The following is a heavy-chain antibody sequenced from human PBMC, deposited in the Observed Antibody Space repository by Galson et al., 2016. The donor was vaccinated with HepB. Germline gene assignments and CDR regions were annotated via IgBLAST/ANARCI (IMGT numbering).Heavy chain of an antibody. J-gene: IGHJ4*02. V-gene: IGHV1-18*01. CDR1: GYTFKSFG. Sequence: SVKVSCKASGYTFKSFGISWVRQAPGQGLEWLGWISAHNGNTNYAQTLQGRVTMTTDAFTTTAYMELRSLRSDDTAVYYCAREGWYLGYWGQGTLVTVSS. D-gene: IGHD2-15*01. CDR3: AREGWYLGY. CDR2: ISAHNGNT.